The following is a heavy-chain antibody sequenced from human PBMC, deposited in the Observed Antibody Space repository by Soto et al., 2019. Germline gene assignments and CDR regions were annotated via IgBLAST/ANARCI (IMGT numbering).Heavy chain of an antibody. D-gene: IGHD2-15*01. CDR2: ISAYNGNT. CDR1: GHTFTSYG. V-gene: IGHV1-18*01. Sequence: QVQLVQSGAEVKKPGASVKVSCKASGHTFTSYGISWVRQAPGQGLEWMGWISAYNGNTNYAQKLQGRVTMTTDTSTSTAYMELRSLRSDDTAVYYCARVIGMEYCSGGSCYSSPLDYWGQGTLVTVSS. CDR3: ARVIGMEYCSGGSCYSSPLDY. J-gene: IGHJ4*02.